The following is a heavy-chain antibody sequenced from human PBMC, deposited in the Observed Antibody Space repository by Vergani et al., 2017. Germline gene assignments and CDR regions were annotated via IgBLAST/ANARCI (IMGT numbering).Heavy chain of an antibody. CDR2: INAGNGNT. V-gene: IGHV1-3*01. CDR3: ARVDSSGSRYNWFDP. Sequence: QVQLVQSGAEVKKPGASVKVSCKASGYTFTSYAMHWVRQAPGQRLEWMGWINAGNGNTKYSQKFQGRVTITRDTSASTAYMELSSLRSEDTAVYYCARVDSSGSRYNWFDPWGQGTLVTVSS. D-gene: IGHD3-22*01. J-gene: IGHJ5*02. CDR1: GYTFTSYA.